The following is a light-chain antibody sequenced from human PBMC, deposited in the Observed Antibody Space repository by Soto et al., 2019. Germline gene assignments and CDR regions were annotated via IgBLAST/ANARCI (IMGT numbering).Light chain of an antibody. CDR1: RTIGTN. J-gene: IGKJ4*01. CDR2: KTS. V-gene: IGKV3-15*01. CDR3: QQYADWPLT. Sequence: IGVTQSPATVSVSPGESASLSCRASRTIGTNLGWYQQKPGQAPRLLISKTSTRATGVPARFSGSGSGTEFTLTITSLQSEDIAVYYCQQYADWPLTFGGGTKVDIK.